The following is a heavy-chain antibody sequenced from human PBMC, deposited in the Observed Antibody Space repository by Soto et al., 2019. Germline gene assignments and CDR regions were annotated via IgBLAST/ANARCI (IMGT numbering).Heavy chain of an antibody. V-gene: IGHV3-48*02. CDR3: ARDRRYYDSSGYSGGMDV. CDR1: GFTFSSYS. Sequence: GGSLRLSCAASGFTFSSYSMNWVRQAPGKGLEWVSYISSSSSTIYYADSVKGRFTISRDNAKNSLYLQMNSLRDEDTAVYYCARDRRYYDSSGYSGGMDVWGQGTTVTVSS. D-gene: IGHD3-22*01. CDR2: ISSSSSTI. J-gene: IGHJ6*02.